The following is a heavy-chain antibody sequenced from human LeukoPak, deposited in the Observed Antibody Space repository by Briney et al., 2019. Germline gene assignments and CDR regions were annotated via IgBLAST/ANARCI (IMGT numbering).Heavy chain of an antibody. CDR3: ARTPGYSGYVGAFDI. Sequence: PGGSLRLSCAASGFTFSSYAMHWVRQAPGKGLEWVAVISYDGSNKYYADSVKGRFTISRDNSKNTLYLQMNSLRAEDTAVYYCARTPGYSGYVGAFDIWGQGTMVTVSS. D-gene: IGHD5-12*01. V-gene: IGHV3-30*14. CDR2: ISYDGSNK. CDR1: GFTFSSYA. J-gene: IGHJ3*02.